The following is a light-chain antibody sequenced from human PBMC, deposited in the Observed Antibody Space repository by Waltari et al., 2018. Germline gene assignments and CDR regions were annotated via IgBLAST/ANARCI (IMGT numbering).Light chain of an antibody. CDR3: CSYVGRNIWV. V-gene: IGLV2-23*02. J-gene: IGLJ3*02. CDR1: SSDVGFYNL. Sequence: QSALTQPASVSGSPGQSITISCTGTSSDVGFYNLVSWYQQHPDKAPKPLVYEVIERPSGVSSLFSGSKSGNTASLTISGLQAEDEADYYCCSYVGRNIWVFGGGTKVTVL. CDR2: EVI.